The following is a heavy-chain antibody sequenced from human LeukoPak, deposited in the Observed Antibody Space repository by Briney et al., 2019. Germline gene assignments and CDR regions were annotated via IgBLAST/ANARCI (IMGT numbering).Heavy chain of an antibody. CDR2: ISGGSDGT. J-gene: IGHJ4*02. Sequence: RSGGSLRLSCAASGFTFINYAMSWVRQAPGMGLEWVSGISGGSDGTYYADSVKGRFTISRDNSKNTLYLQMNSLRAEDTAIYYCAKGSSGYIYGDYWGQGTLVTVSS. V-gene: IGHV3-23*01. CDR3: AKGSSGYIYGDY. CDR1: GFTFINYA. D-gene: IGHD5-18*01.